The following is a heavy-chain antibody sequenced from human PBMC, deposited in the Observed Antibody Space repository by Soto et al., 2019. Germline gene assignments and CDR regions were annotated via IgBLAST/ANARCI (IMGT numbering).Heavy chain of an antibody. J-gene: IGHJ6*02. CDR3: AKETTIFGVVIKRYYYGMDV. Sequence: GGSLRLSCAASGFTFSSYGMHWVRQAPGKGLEWVAVISYDGSNKYYADSVKGRFTISRDNSKNTLYLQMNSLRAEDTAVYYCAKETTIFGVVIKRYYYGMDVWGQGTTVTVSS. V-gene: IGHV3-30*18. D-gene: IGHD3-3*01. CDR2: ISYDGSNK. CDR1: GFTFSSYG.